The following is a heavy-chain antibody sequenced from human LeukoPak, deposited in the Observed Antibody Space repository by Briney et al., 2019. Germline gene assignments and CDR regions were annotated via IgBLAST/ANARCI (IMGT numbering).Heavy chain of an antibody. CDR3: ARHLYYGSGSRWFDP. Sequence: SETLSLTCTVSGDSISSDDYYWSWLRQPAGKGLEWIGRFSASGNSNYNPSLKSRLTISVDTSKNQFSLKLTSVTAADTAVYYCARHLYYGSGSRWFDPWGQGTLVTVSS. J-gene: IGHJ5*02. V-gene: IGHV4-61*02. CDR2: FSASGNS. CDR1: GDSISSDDYY. D-gene: IGHD3-10*01.